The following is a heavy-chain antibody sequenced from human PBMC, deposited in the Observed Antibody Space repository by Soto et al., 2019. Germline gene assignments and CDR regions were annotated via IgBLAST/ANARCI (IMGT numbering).Heavy chain of an antibody. J-gene: IGHJ4*02. V-gene: IGHV3-7*01. Sequence: EVQLVESGGGLVQPGGSLRLSCAASGCTLSTYWMAWVRQAPGKGLEWLANIKPDGSEKHSVDSLKGRFTISRDNAKNSLFLQMNSLRAEDTAVYYCARDEWWSLTYWGQGALVTVSS. D-gene: IGHD2-21*02. CDR3: ARDEWWSLTY. CDR2: IKPDGSEK. CDR1: GCTLSTYW.